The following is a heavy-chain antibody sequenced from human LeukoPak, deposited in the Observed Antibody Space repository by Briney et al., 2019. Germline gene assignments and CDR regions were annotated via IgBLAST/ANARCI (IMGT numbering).Heavy chain of an antibody. D-gene: IGHD6-13*01. V-gene: IGHV4-39*01. CDR1: GGSISSSSYY. Sequence: SETLSLTCTVSGGSISSSSYYWGWIRQPPGKGLEWIGSIYYSGSTYYNPSLKSRVTISVDTSKNQFSLKLSSVTAAGTAVYYCARHLGSSWYSDYWGQGTLVTVSS. J-gene: IGHJ4*02. CDR2: IYYSGST. CDR3: ARHLGSSWYSDY.